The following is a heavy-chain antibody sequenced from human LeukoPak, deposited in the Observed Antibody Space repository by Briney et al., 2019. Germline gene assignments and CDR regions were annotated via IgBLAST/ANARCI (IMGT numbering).Heavy chain of an antibody. Sequence: GESLKISCKGSGYSFTNYWMGWVRQMPGKGLEWMGIIYPGGSDTRYSPSFQGQVTISAHKSISTAYLQWSSLKASDTAMYYCATRYSYDSGSYSSFDYWGQGTLVTVSS. V-gene: IGHV5-51*01. CDR3: ATRYSYDSGSYSSFDY. J-gene: IGHJ4*02. CDR2: IYPGGSDT. D-gene: IGHD3-10*01. CDR1: GYSFTNYW.